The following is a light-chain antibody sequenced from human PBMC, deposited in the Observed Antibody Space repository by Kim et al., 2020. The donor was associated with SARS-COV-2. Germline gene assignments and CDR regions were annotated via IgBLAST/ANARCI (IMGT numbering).Light chain of an antibody. CDR2: QDS. J-gene: IGLJ3*02. CDR1: KLGDKY. CDR3: QAWDSSTAWV. V-gene: IGLV3-1*01. Sequence: VSPGQTASITCSGDKLGDKYACWYQTKPGQSPVLVIYQDSKRPSGIPERFSGSNSGNTATLTISGTQAMDEADYYCQAWDSSTAWVFGGGTQLTVL.